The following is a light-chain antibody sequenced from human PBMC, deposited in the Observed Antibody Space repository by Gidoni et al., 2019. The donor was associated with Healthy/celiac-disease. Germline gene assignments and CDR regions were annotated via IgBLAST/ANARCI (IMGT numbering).Light chain of an antibody. CDR2: AAS. Sequence: DIKLTQSPSFLSASVGDSVTITCRASQGISSYLAWYQQKPGKTPNLLIYAASTLQSGVPSRFSGSGSGTEFTLTISSLQPEDFATYYCQQRNSYSFTFGPGTKVEIK. CDR3: QQRNSYSFT. J-gene: IGKJ3*01. CDR1: QGISSY. V-gene: IGKV1-9*01.